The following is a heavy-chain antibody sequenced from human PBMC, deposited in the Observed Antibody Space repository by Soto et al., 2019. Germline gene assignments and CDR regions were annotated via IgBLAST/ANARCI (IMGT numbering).Heavy chain of an antibody. CDR1: GGSISDYY. D-gene: IGHD3-22*01. Sequence: SETLSLTCTVSGGSISDYYWSWIRQPPGKGLAWIGYIYYSGSTNYNPSLKSRVTISVDTSKKQFSLKLRAVTAADTAVYYCARGGDYDSSGYHDYGGQGTLVTVSS. J-gene: IGHJ4*02. CDR3: ARGGDYDSSGYHDY. V-gene: IGHV4-59*01. CDR2: IYYSGST.